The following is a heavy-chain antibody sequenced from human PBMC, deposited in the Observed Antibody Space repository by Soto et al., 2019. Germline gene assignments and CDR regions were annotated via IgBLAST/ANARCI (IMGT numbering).Heavy chain of an antibody. Sequence: SETLSLTCSVSGGSTSSYYWSWIRQPPGRGLEWIGYIYYTGSTDYNPSLKSRVTISVDTSKNQFSLKLSSVTAADTAVYYCARSRYSGYDSVDYWGQGTLVTVSS. CDR2: IYYTGST. D-gene: IGHD5-12*01. V-gene: IGHV4-59*01. CDR1: GGSTSSYY. CDR3: ARSRYSGYDSVDY. J-gene: IGHJ4*02.